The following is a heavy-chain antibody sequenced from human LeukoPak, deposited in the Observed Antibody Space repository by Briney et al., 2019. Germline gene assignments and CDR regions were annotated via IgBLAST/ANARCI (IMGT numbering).Heavy chain of an antibody. CDR2: IISRGDTT. CDR1: GFTFNAYS. Sequence: GGSLRLSCAASGFTFNAYSMNWVRQAPGKGLEWVSNIISRGDTTHYAASVKGRFTISRDNAKNTVFLHLNSLRGDDTAVYYCARGRGYCTGVSCDIDYWGQGTLVTVSS. V-gene: IGHV3-48*04. D-gene: IGHD2-8*02. J-gene: IGHJ4*02. CDR3: ARGRGYCTGVSCDIDY.